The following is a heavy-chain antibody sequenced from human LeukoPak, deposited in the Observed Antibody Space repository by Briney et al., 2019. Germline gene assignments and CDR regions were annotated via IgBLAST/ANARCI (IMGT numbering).Heavy chain of an antibody. Sequence: PSDTLSLTWTVSGGSMSNYYWSWIRQPPGKAVEWIGHIYYSGNTYYSPSLQSRVAISVDTSKNQFSLRLSSVTAADTAVYYCARTPGDYGDYAFDCWGQGTLVTVSS. V-gene: IGHV4-59*08. D-gene: IGHD4-17*01. CDR3: ARTPGDYGDYAFDC. CDR2: IYYSGNT. J-gene: IGHJ4*02. CDR1: GGSMSNYY.